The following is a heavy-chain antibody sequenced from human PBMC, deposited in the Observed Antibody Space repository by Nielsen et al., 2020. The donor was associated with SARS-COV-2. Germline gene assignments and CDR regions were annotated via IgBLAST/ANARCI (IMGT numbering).Heavy chain of an antibody. J-gene: IGHJ6*02. D-gene: IGHD3-16*01. CDR2: ISSGGHSI. CDR3: VGGNYYYGMDV. Sequence: GGSLRLSCAASGFTFSNYAISWVRQAPGKGLEWISYISSGGHSIYYADSVKGRFTISRDNAKNSLYLQMNSLRDEDTAVYYCVGGNYYYGMDVWGQGTTVTVSS. CDR1: GFTFSNYA. V-gene: IGHV3-48*02.